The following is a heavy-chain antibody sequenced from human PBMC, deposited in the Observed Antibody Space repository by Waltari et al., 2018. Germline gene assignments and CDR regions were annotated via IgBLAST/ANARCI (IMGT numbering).Heavy chain of an antibody. CDR1: GGSISSYY. V-gene: IGHV4-59*01. CDR2: VYHRGTT. J-gene: IGHJ4*02. Sequence: QVHLQESGPGLVKPSETLSLTCTVSGGSISSYYWSWIRQLPGKGLEWIGHVYHRGTTNSNPSLRSRVTMSLDASKSQFSLSLSSVTAADTAVYYCARLRNTWFGGIDFWGQGTLVTVSS. D-gene: IGHD3-10*01. CDR3: ARLRNTWFGGIDF.